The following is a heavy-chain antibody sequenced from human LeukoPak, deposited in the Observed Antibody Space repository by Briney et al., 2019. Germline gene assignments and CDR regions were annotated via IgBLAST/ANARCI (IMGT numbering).Heavy chain of an antibody. CDR1: GFTFSSYA. CDR2: ISGSGGST. J-gene: IGHJ4*02. V-gene: IGHV3-23*01. Sequence: PGGSLRLSCAASGFTFSSYAMSWVRQAPGKGLEWVSAISGSGGSTYYADSVKGRFTISRDNSKNTLYLQMNSPRAEDTAVYYCARALAAAGAYYFDYWGQGTLVTVSS. D-gene: IGHD6-13*01. CDR3: ARALAAAGAYYFDY.